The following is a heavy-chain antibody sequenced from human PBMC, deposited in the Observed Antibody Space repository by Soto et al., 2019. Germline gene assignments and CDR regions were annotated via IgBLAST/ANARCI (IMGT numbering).Heavy chain of an antibody. CDR1: GGSMRSGEYY. CDR2: IYYSGST. V-gene: IGHV4-30-4*01. J-gene: IGHJ5*02. CDR3: ARDHIDP. Sequence: PSETLSLTCTVSGGSMRSGEYYWSWIRQPPGKGLEWIGYIYYSGSTYYNPSLKSRVTISVDTSKNQFSLKLSSVTAADTAVYYCARDHIDPWGQGTLVTVSS.